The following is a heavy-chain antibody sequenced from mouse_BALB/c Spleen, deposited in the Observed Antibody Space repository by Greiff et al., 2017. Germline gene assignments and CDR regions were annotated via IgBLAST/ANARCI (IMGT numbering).Heavy chain of an antibody. CDR1: GFTFSSFG. CDR3: ARGLGRGAMDY. Sequence: EVMLVESGGGLVQPGGSRKLSCAASGFTFSSFGMHWVRQAPEKGLEWVAYISSGSSTIYYADTVKGRFTISRDNPKNTLFLQMTSLRSEDTAMYYCARGLGRGAMDYWGQGTSVTVSS. V-gene: IGHV5-17*02. D-gene: IGHD4-1*01. J-gene: IGHJ4*01. CDR2: ISSGSSTI.